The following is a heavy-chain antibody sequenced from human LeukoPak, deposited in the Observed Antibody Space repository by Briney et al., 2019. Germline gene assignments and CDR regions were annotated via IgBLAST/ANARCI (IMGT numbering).Heavy chain of an antibody. CDR2: GHSDGTT. Sequence: GGSLRLSCAASGFSFSSYAMNWVRQAPGKGLKWVSSGHSDGTTYYADSVKGRFTISRDNSKNTLSLQMNSLRAEDTAVYYCAKESSSSWYLFDYWGQGTLVTVSS. J-gene: IGHJ4*02. V-gene: IGHV3-23*01. CDR1: GFSFSSYA. CDR3: AKESSSSWYLFDY. D-gene: IGHD6-13*01.